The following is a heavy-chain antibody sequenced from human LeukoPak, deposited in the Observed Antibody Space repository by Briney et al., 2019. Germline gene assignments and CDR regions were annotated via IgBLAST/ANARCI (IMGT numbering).Heavy chain of an antibody. J-gene: IGHJ4*02. D-gene: IGHD6-13*01. CDR2: FSGSGGST. CDR3: AKGYSSSWFYQYFDY. CDR1: GFTFSSYA. Sequence: GGSLRLSCAASGFTFSSYAMSWVRQAPGKGLERVSAFSGSGGSTYYADSVKGRFTISRDNSKNTLYLQMNSLRAEDTAVYYCAKGYSSSWFYQYFDYWGQGTLVTVSS. V-gene: IGHV3-23*01.